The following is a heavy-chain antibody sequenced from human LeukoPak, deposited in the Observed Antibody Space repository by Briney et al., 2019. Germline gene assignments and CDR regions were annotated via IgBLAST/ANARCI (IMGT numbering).Heavy chain of an antibody. V-gene: IGHV3-21*01. D-gene: IGHD2-2*01. CDR3: AKDRSQGSIAVPRFDP. CDR2: IGGSSTSL. CDR1: GFTFSIYA. Sequence: GGSLRLSCAASGFTFSIYAMNWVRQAPGEGLEWVSSIGGSSTSLYYADSLKGRFTISRDNAKNSLYLQLNSLRAEDTAVYYCAKDRSQGSIAVPRFDPWGQGTLVTVSS. J-gene: IGHJ5*02.